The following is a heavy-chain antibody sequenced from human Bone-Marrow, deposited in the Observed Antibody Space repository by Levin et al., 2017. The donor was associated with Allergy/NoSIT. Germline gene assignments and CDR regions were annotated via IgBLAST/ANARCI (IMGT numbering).Heavy chain of an antibody. CDR2: SRDRGHSYTT. D-gene: IGHD1-14*01. J-gene: IGHJ4*02. CDR1: GFTFSDHY. V-gene: IGHV3-72*01. CDR3: ARSLASAPDDY. Sequence: PGGSLRLSCTASGFTFSDHYMDWVRQPPGKGLEWVARSRDRGHSYTTEYAASVRGRFTISRDDSKNSLFLQMNSLKTEDTAVYYCARSLASAPDDYWGQGTLVTVSS.